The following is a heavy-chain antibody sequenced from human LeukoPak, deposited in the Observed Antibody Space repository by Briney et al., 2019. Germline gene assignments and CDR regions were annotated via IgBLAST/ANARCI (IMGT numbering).Heavy chain of an antibody. V-gene: IGHV3-7*05. CDR2: IKQDGNEK. J-gene: IGHJ4*02. CDR3: ARDPRGIYYFYPFDY. CDR1: GFTFSTYW. Sequence: TGGSLRLSCAASGFTFSTYWMSWVRQAPGKGLEWVANIKQDGNEKYYVDSAKGRFTISRDNAKNSLYLQMNSLRAEDTAVYFCARDPRGIYYFYPFDYWGQGTLVTVSS. D-gene: IGHD2/OR15-2a*01.